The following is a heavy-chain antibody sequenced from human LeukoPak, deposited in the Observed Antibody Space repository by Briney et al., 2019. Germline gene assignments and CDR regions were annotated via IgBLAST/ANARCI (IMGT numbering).Heavy chain of an antibody. D-gene: IGHD3-16*01. V-gene: IGHV1-2*02. CDR3: ATGPPGRFYYYYYMDV. Sequence: ASVKVSCKASGYTFTGYYMHWVRQAPGQGLEWMGWINPNSGGTNYAQKFQGRVTMTRDTSISTAYMELSSLRSEDTAVYYCATGPPGRFYYYYYMDVWSKGTSVTISS. CDR2: INPNSGGT. J-gene: IGHJ6*03. CDR1: GYTFTGYY.